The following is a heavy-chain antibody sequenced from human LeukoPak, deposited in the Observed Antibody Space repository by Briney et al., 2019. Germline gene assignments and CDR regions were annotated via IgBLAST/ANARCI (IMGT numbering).Heavy chain of an antibody. V-gene: IGHV4-39*01. Sequence: ETLSLTCTVSGGSISSSSYYWGWIRQPPGKGLEWIGSIYYSGSTYYNPSLKSRVTISVDTSKNQFSLKLSSVTAADTAVYYCARRAVAGTGAFDIWGQGTMVAVSS. J-gene: IGHJ3*02. CDR1: GGSISSSSYY. D-gene: IGHD6-19*01. CDR3: ARRAVAGTGAFDI. CDR2: IYYSGST.